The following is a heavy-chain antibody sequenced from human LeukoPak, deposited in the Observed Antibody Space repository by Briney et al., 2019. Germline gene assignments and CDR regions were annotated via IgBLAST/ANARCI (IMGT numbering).Heavy chain of an antibody. CDR1: GGSISSSSYY. Sequence: SETLSLTRTVSGGSISSSSYYWGWIRQPPGKGLEWIGSIYYSGSTYYNPSLKSRVTISVDTSKNQFSLKLSSVTAADTAVYYCARGIVVVPAAISPRSRYFDYWGQGTLVTVSS. CDR3: ARGIVVVPAAISPRSRYFDY. CDR2: IYYSGST. D-gene: IGHD2-2*01. V-gene: IGHV4-39*01. J-gene: IGHJ4*02.